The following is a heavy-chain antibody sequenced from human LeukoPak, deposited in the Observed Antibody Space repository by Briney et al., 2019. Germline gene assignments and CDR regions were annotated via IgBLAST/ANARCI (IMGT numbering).Heavy chain of an antibody. D-gene: IGHD3-9*01. V-gene: IGHV3-23*01. CDR2: ISGSGGST. CDR3: ATGQLRYFDWSPRFDY. CDR1: GFTFSDYY. J-gene: IGHJ4*02. Sequence: GGSLRLSCAASGFTFSDYYMSWIRQAPGKGLEWVSAISGSGGSTYYADSVKGRFTISRDNSKNTLYLQMNSLRAEDTAVYYCATGQLRYFDWSPRFDYWGQGTLVTVSS.